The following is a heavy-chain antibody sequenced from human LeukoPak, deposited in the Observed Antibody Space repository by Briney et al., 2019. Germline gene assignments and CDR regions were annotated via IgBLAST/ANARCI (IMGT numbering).Heavy chain of an antibody. V-gene: IGHV4-4*07. CDR1: GGPIRSYY. Sequence: SETLSLTCTVSGGPIRSYYWSWIRQPAGKGLEWIGRIYTSGSTNYNPSLKSRVTMSVDTSKNQFSLKLSSVTAADTAVYYCARARYYYDSSGSHFDYWDQGTLVTVSS. J-gene: IGHJ4*02. D-gene: IGHD3-22*01. CDR3: ARARYYYDSSGSHFDY. CDR2: IYTSGST.